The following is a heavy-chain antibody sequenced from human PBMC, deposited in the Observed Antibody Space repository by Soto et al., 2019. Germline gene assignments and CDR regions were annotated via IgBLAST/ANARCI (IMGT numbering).Heavy chain of an antibody. CDR1: GCHFRRNA. V-gene: IGHV3-23*01. D-gene: IGHD6-13*01. CDR2: ISGSGDYT. CDR3: AREVIADYFDY. Sequence: GGSLRLSCAASGCHFRRNAMNWVRQAPGKGLEWVSSISGSGDYTYYADSVKGRFTISRDNSNDTLYLQMNSLTAEDTAVYYCAREVIADYFDYWGQGTPVTV. J-gene: IGHJ4*02.